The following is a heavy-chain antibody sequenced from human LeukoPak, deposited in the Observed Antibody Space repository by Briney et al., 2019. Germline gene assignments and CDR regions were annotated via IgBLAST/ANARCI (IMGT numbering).Heavy chain of an antibody. Sequence: SETLSLTCAVYGGSFSGYYWSWIRQPPGKGLEWIGEINHSGSTNYNPSLKSRVTISVDTSKNQFSLKLSSVTAADTAVYYCARLKVGRYHYYYMDVWGQGTLVTVSS. CDR2: INHSGST. CDR3: ARLKVGRYHYYYMDV. J-gene: IGHJ6*03. D-gene: IGHD1-26*01. CDR1: GGSFSGYY. V-gene: IGHV4-34*01.